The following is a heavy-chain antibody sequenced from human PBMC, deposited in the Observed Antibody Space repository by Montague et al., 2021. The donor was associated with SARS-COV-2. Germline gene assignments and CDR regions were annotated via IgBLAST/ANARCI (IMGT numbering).Heavy chain of an antibody. J-gene: IGHJ5*02. CDR3: ARATRSIVVLNWFDP. CDR2: IYYSGST. CDR1: GGSISSYY. Sequence: SETLSLTCTVSGGSISSYYWSWIRQPPGKGLEWIGHIYYSGSTNYNPSLKSRVTISVDTSKNQFSLKLSSVTAADTAVYYCARATRSIVVLNWFDPWGQGTLVTVSS. V-gene: IGHV4-59*01. D-gene: IGHD3-22*01.